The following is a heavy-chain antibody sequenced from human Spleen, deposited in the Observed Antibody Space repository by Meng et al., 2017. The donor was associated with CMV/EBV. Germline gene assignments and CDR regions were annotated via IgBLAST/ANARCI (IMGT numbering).Heavy chain of an antibody. CDR3: ARDQQLIPAEYFQH. Sequence: QVQLVQSGAAVKKPGASVNVSCKASGYNFASYGMSWLRQAPGQGLEWMGWISDYNGNTIYAQKVQGRVTMTTDASTNTAYLELRSLRADDTAVYYCARDQQLIPAEYFQHWGPGTLVTVSS. CDR1: GYNFASYG. CDR2: ISDYNGNT. J-gene: IGHJ1*01. D-gene: IGHD6-13*01. V-gene: IGHV1-18*01.